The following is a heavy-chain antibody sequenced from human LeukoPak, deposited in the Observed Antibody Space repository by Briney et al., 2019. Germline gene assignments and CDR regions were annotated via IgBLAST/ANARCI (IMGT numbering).Heavy chain of an antibody. D-gene: IGHD4-11*01. CDR3: ARAVLPTVVFDY. Sequence: KPSETLSLTCAVDGGSFSGYYWSWIRQPPGKGLEWIGEINHSGSTNYNPSLKSRVTISVDTSKNQFSLKLSSVTAADTAVYYCARAVLPTVVFDYWGQGTLVTVSS. CDR1: GGSFSGYY. V-gene: IGHV4-34*01. CDR2: INHSGST. J-gene: IGHJ4*02.